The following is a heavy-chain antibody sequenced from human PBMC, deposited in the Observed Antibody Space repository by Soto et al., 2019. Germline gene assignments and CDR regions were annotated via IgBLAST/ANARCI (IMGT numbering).Heavy chain of an antibody. D-gene: IGHD3-10*01. V-gene: IGHV3-23*01. Sequence: EVQLLESGGGLVQPGGSLRLSCAASGFTFSSYAMSWVRQAPGKGLEWVSAISGSGGSTYYADSVKGRFTISRDNSKNTLYLKMNSLRAEDTAVYYCAKDRVLLCFGELEGPWFDPWGQGTLVTVSS. CDR2: ISGSGGST. CDR1: GFTFSSYA. J-gene: IGHJ5*02. CDR3: AKDRVLLCFGELEGPWFDP.